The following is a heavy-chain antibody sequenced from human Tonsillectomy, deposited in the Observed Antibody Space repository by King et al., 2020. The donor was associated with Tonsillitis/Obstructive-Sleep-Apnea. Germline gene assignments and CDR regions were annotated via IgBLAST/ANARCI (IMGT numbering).Heavy chain of an antibody. Sequence: QLVQSGAEVKKTGSSVKVSCKASGGTFSSYVISWVRQAPGQGLEWMGRVIPILGIGNYAQKFQGRVTISADKSTSTVYMELTSLRSEDTAVYYCAGAGTGRGSWGYNWFDSWGQGTLVTVSS. CDR3: AGAGTGRGSWGYNWFDS. D-gene: IGHD3-10*01. CDR1: GGTFSSYV. J-gene: IGHJ5*01. CDR2: VIPILGIG. V-gene: IGHV1-69*09.